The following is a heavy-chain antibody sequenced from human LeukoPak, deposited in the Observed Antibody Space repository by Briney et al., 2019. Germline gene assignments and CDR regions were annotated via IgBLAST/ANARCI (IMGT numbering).Heavy chain of an antibody. CDR3: ARVYLNYGSAHYGMDV. Sequence: SETLSLTCTVSGGSISSYYWSWIRQPAGKGLEWIGRIYTSGSTNYNPSLKSRVTMSVDTSKNQFSLKLSSVTAADTAVYYCARVYLNYGSAHYGMDVWGKGTTVTVSS. V-gene: IGHV4-4*07. J-gene: IGHJ6*04. CDR2: IYTSGST. D-gene: IGHD3-10*01. CDR1: GGSISSYY.